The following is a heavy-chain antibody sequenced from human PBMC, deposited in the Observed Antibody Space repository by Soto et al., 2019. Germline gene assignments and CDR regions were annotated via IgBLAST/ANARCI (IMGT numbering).Heavy chain of an antibody. J-gene: IGHJ4*02. V-gene: IGHV3-33*01. CDR2: IWYDGSNK. CDR3: ARDLTSAAGSDY. Sequence: GGSLRLSCAASGFIFSSYGMHWVRQAPGKGLEWVAVIWYDGSNKYYADSVKGRFTISRDNSKNTLYLQMNSLRAEDTAVYYCARDLTSAAGSDYWGQGTLVTVSS. D-gene: IGHD6-13*01. CDR1: GFIFSSYG.